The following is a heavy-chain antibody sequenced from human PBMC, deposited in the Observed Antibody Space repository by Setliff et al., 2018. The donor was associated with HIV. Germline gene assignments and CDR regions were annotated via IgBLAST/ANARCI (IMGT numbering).Heavy chain of an antibody. CDR2: IIPIVTIA. CDR3: ARERPGDHYESTGYQLADWFDP. CDR1: GYTFTSYG. Sequence: VASVKVSCKASGYTFTSYGISWVRQAPGQGLEWMGRIIPIVTIAHYAEQFVGRVTITADKSTSTTYMEVSSLRSEDTAVYYCARERPGDHYESTGYQLADWFDPWGQGTLVTVSS. D-gene: IGHD3-22*01. J-gene: IGHJ5*02. V-gene: IGHV1-69*04.